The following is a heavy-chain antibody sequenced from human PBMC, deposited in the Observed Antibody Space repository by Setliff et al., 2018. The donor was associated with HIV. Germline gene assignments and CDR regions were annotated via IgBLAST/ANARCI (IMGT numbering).Heavy chain of an antibody. V-gene: IGHV4-39*01. J-gene: IGHJ5*02. CDR3: ARLRREEQWLVRGWFDP. CDR2: IYYSGST. D-gene: IGHD6-19*01. Sequence: SETLSLTCTVSGGSISSSSYYWGWIRQPPGKGLDWIGSIYYSGSTYYNPSLKSRVTISVDTSKNQFSLKLSSVTAADTAVYYCARLRREEQWLVRGWFDPWGQGTLVTVSS. CDR1: GGSISSSSYY.